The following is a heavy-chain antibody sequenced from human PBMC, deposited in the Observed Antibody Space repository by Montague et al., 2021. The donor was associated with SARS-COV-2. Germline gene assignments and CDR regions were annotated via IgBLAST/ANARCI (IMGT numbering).Heavy chain of an antibody. V-gene: IGHV4-34*01. D-gene: IGHD3-10*01. CDR1: GGSFSGYY. CDR2: INHSGST. CDR3: ARVRYYGSGTSLGMDV. J-gene: IGHJ6*02. Sequence: SKTLSLTCAVYGGSFSGYYWSWIRQPPGKEPEWIGEINHSGSTNYNPSLKSRVTISVDTSKNQFSLKLSSVTAADTAVYYCARVRYYGSGTSLGMDVWGQGTTVTVSS.